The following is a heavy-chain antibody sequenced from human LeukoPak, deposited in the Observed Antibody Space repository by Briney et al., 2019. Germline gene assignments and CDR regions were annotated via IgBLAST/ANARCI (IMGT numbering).Heavy chain of an antibody. V-gene: IGHV3-20*04. CDR3: ARDMRYYGSGAFDY. J-gene: IGHJ4*02. D-gene: IGHD3-10*01. CDR2: ISWNGGST. CDR1: GFTFDDYG. Sequence: GGSLRLSCAASGFTFDDYGMSWVRQAPGKGLEWVSGISWNGGSTGYADSVKGRFTISRDNAKNSLYLQMNSLRAEDTALYYCARDMRYYGSGAFDYWGQGTLVTVSS.